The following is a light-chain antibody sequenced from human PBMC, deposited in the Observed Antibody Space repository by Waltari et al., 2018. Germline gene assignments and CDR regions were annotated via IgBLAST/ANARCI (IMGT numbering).Light chain of an antibody. J-gene: IGLJ1*01. Sequence: QSALTQPASVSGSPGQSITISCSGTDSDVGAYDFVSWYQQHPGKAPHLILYAVSNRPSGISNRFSASKSGNTASLTISGLQAEDDADYYCSSYTTSSAPGVFGTGTRVTVL. CDR3: SSYTTSSAPGV. CDR1: DSDVGAYDF. V-gene: IGLV2-14*01. CDR2: AVS.